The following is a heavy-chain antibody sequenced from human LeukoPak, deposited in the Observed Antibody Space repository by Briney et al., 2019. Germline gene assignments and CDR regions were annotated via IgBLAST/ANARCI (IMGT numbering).Heavy chain of an antibody. CDR2: IYHSGST. V-gene: IGHV4-30-2*01. J-gene: IGHJ4*02. D-gene: IGHD6-13*01. CDR1: GGSISSGGYS. Sequence: PSETLSLTCAVSGGSISSGGYSWSWIRQPPGKGLEWIGYIYHSGSTCYNPSLKSRVTISVDRSKNQFSLKLSSVTAADTAVYYCARVRYSSSSNLHFDYWGQGTLVTVSS. CDR3: ARVRYSSSSNLHFDY.